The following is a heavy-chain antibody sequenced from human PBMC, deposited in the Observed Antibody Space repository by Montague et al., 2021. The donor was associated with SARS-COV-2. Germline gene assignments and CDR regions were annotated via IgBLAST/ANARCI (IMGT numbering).Heavy chain of an antibody. V-gene: IGHV4-31*03. CDR2: IYYSGST. D-gene: IGHD4-17*01. CDR3: ARDGGTVTTFLGVGYVGGGLNWFDP. J-gene: IGHJ5*02. Sequence: TLSLTCTVSGGSISSGGYYWSWIRQHPGKGLEWIGYIYYSGSTYYXPSLKSRVTISVDTSKNQFSLKLSSVTAADTAVYYCARDGGTVTTFLGVGYVGGGLNWFDPWGQGTLVTVSS. CDR1: GGSISSGGYY.